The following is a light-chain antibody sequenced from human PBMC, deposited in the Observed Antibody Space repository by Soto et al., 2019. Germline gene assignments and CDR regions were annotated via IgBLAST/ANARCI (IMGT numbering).Light chain of an antibody. CDR1: QGVSNY. J-gene: IGKJ1*01. V-gene: IGKV1-8*01. Sequence: AIRMTQSPSSLSASTGDGVTITCRASQGVSNYLAWYQQKPGQAPKVLIHAASTLQGGVPSRFSGRGSGTDFTLTISGLQSDDFATSYCQQYYTYPWTFGQGTKVDIK. CDR2: AAS. CDR3: QQYYTYPWT.